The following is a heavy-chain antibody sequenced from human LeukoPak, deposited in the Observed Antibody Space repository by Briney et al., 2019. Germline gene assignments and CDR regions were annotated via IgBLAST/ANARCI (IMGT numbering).Heavy chain of an antibody. V-gene: IGHV3-30*01. CDR2: ISYDGSNK. CDR3: ARDSGYGGNTYYFDY. J-gene: IGHJ4*02. CDR1: GVTLSRYV. Sequence: PGGALRLSRAAPGVTLSRYVMGWGRQAPGKGGEGGGVISYDGSNKYYADSVKGRFTISRDNSKNTLYLQMNSLRAEDTAVYYCARDSGYGGNTYYFDYWGQGTLVTVSS. D-gene: IGHD4-23*01.